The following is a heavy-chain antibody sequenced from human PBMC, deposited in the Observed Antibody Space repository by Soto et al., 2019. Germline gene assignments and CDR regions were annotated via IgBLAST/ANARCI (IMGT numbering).Heavy chain of an antibody. Sequence: QVQLVESGGGVVQPGRSLRLSCAASGFTFSSYGMHWVRQAPGKGLEWVAVIWYDGSNKYYADSVKGRFTISRDNSKNTLYLQMNSLRAEDTAVYYCARDGSRDGYNWGDYWGQGTLVTVSS. CDR3: ARDGSRDGYNWGDY. CDR1: GFTFSSYG. CDR2: IWYDGSNK. D-gene: IGHD5-12*01. J-gene: IGHJ4*02. V-gene: IGHV3-33*01.